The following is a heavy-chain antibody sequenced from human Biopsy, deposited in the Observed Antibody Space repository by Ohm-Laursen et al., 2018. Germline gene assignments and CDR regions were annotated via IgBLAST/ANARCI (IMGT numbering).Heavy chain of an antibody. CDR2: VYYTGST. CDR1: GDSISSYY. CDR3: ARDRGYYSDRTVPGYFDL. V-gene: IGHV4-59*01. Sequence: SETLSLTCTVSGDSISSYYWSRIRQPPGKGLQWIGYVYYTGSTDYNPSLQSRVTISADTSKNHFSLRLRSVTPADTAIYYCARDRGYYSDRTVPGYFDLWGRGTLVTVSS. D-gene: IGHD3-22*01. J-gene: IGHJ2*01.